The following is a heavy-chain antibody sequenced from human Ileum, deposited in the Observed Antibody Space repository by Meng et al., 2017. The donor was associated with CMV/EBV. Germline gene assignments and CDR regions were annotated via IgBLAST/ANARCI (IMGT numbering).Heavy chain of an antibody. CDR2: INHSGST. D-gene: IGHD2-15*01. Sequence: QLKQWGGGLLKPSETLSLTCAVYGGSFSGYYWSWIRQPPGKGLEWIGEINHSGSTNYNPSLKSRVTISVDTSKNQFFLKLSSVTAADTAVYYCARGVAGGPFDYWGQGTLVTVSS. CDR1: GGSFSGYY. V-gene: IGHV4-34*01. J-gene: IGHJ4*02. CDR3: ARGVAGGPFDY.